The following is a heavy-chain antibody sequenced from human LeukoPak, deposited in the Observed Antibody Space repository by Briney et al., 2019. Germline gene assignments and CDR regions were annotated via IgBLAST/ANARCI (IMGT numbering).Heavy chain of an antibody. CDR3: ARDNGSHYYYYAMDV. V-gene: IGHV1-18*01. J-gene: IGHJ6*02. Sequence: ASVKVSCKASGYTFTNYGISWVRQAPGQGLEWMGWITAYNGNTNYAQKFQGRATMTTDTSTSTAYMELRSLRSDDTAVYYCARDNGSHYYYYAMDVWGQGTTVTVSS. CDR2: ITAYNGNT. CDR1: GYTFTNYG. D-gene: IGHD1-26*01.